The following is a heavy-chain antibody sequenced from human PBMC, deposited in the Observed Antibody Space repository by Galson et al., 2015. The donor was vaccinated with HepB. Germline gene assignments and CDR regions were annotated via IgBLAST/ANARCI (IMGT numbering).Heavy chain of an antibody. CDR2: ISSSSSTI. Sequence: SLRLSCAASGFTFSSYSMNWVRQAPGKGLEWVSYISSSSSTIYYADSVKGRFTISRDNAKNSLYLQMNSLRAEDTAVYYCARENTVTSNYAFDIWGQGTMVTVSS. D-gene: IGHD4-17*01. CDR3: ARENTVTSNYAFDI. V-gene: IGHV3-48*01. J-gene: IGHJ3*02. CDR1: GFTFSSYS.